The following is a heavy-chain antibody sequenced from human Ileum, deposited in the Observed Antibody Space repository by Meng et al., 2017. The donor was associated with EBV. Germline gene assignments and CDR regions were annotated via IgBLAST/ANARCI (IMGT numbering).Heavy chain of an antibody. J-gene: IGHJ4*02. CDR3: ARYPSAMTLDS. Sequence: VELMQAGSEMNKPGASEKIACKVSGYPFSNNAMHWVRQAPGQGLQWMGWINTNSGTPTYAQAFAGLFVLSLDTSVSTAYLQIDSLSAEDTAVYYCARYPSAMTLDSWGQGTLVTVSS. CDR1: GYPFSNNA. CDR2: INTNSGTP. V-gene: IGHV7-4-1*01.